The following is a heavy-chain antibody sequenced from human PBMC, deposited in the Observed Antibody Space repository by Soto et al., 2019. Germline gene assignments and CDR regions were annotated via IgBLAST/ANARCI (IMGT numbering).Heavy chain of an antibody. Sequence: SETLSLTCSVSGDSISNSSYYWGWIRQPPGRGLEWIGSVYYTGSTYCNPSLKSRVTISVDSSKNQFSLRLSSVTAADTAVYYCARRKYCDLLTGYYDNCFDPWGQGTLVTVS. CDR3: ARRKYCDLLTGYYDNCFDP. V-gene: IGHV4-39*01. CDR2: VYYTGST. J-gene: IGHJ5*02. CDR1: GDSISNSSYY. D-gene: IGHD3-9*01.